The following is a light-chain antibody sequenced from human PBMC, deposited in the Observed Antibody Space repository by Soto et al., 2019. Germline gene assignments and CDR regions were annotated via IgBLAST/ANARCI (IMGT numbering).Light chain of an antibody. J-gene: IGKJ1*01. V-gene: IGKV1-5*03. CDR2: KAS. Sequence: DIQMTQSPSTLSGSVGERVTITCRASQTISSWLAWYQQKPGKAPKLLIYKASTLKSGVPSRFSGSGSGTEFTLTISSLQPDDFATCYCQHYNSYSEAFGQGTKVDIK. CDR1: QTISSW. CDR3: QHYNSYSEA.